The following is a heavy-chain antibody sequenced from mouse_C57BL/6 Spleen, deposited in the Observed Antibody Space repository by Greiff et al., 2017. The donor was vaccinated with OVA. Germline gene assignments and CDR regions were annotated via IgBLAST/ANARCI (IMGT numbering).Heavy chain of an antibody. V-gene: IGHV1-59*01. CDR3: ARKDLRHGSSPYYAMDY. CDR1: GYTFTSYW. D-gene: IGHD1-1*01. J-gene: IGHJ4*01. Sequence: QVQLQQPGAELVRPGTSVKLSCKASGYTFTSYWMHWVKQRPGQGLEWIGVIDPSDSYTNYNQKFKGKATLTVDTSSSTAYMQLSSLTSEDSAVYYCARKDLRHGSSPYYAMDYWGQGTSVTVSS. CDR2: IDPSDSYT.